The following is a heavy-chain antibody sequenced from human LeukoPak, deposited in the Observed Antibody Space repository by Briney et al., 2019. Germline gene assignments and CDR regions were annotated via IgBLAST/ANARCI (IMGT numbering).Heavy chain of an antibody. CDR1: GFTFSSYG. CDR3: AKETHPYGMDV. CDR2: ISYDGGNK. V-gene: IGHV3-30*18. Sequence: PGRSLRLSCAASGFTFSSYGMHWVRQAPGKGLEWVAVISYDGGNKYYADSVKGRFTISRDNSKNTLYLQMNSLRAEDTAVYYCAKETHPYGMDVGGQGTTVTVSS. J-gene: IGHJ6*02.